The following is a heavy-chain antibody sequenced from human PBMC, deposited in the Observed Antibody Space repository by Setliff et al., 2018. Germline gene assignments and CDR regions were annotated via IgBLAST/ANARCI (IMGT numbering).Heavy chain of an antibody. V-gene: IGHV4-59*02. CDR2: INYSGST. CDR1: GGAVSGDY. J-gene: IGHJ4*02. D-gene: IGHD6-19*01. CDR3: ARAGSGWYYFDY. Sequence: SETLSLTCSVSGGAVSGDYWTWIRQPPGKGLEYIGYINYSGSTNYNPSLKSRVTISVDTSKNQFSLKLSSVTAADTAVYYCARAGSGWYYFDYWGQETLVTVSS.